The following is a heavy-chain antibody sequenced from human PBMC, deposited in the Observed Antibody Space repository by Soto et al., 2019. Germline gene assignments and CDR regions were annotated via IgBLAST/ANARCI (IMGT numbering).Heavy chain of an antibody. Sequence: PGGSLRLSCAASGFTLSSYAMTWVRQAPVKGLEWVSSISGSGSGTYYADSVKGRFTISRDNSKNTLYLQMNSLRAEDTALYYCAKITDNRGSDFCGQGILVTVSS. CDR2: ISGSGSGT. CDR1: GFTLSSYA. D-gene: IGHD2-15*01. CDR3: AKITDNRGSDF. V-gene: IGHV3-23*01. J-gene: IGHJ4*02.